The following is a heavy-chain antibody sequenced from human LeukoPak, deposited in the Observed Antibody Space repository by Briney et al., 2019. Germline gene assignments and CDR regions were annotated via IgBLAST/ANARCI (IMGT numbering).Heavy chain of an antibody. CDR1: GFTLSSYA. V-gene: IGHV3-23*01. Sequence: PGGSLRLSCAASGFTLSSYAMTWVRQAPGRGLEWVSSVDGGGGGTYYADSVKGRFTISRDNSKDTLYLQMNGLRAYGTAVYFSAKQSAGSAAWYSLHYDFWGQGTLVTVSS. D-gene: IGHD6-13*01. CDR2: VDGGGGGT. CDR3: AKQSAGSAAWYSLHYDF. J-gene: IGHJ4*02.